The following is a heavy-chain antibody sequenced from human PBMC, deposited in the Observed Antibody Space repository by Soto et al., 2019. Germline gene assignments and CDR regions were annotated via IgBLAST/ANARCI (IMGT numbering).Heavy chain of an antibody. CDR2: ISWNSGTK. V-gene: IGHV3-9*01. J-gene: IGHJ3*02. CDR1: GFTFDAYA. CDR3: AKDIEQQLAEDAFDI. Sequence: EVLLVEAGGGLVQPGRSLRLSCAASGFTFDAYAMHWVRQAPGKGLEWVSGISWNSGTKGYADSVKGRFTISRDNAKNSLYLQMISLRADDTAFYYCAKDIEQQLAEDAFDIWGQGTMVTVSS. D-gene: IGHD6-13*01.